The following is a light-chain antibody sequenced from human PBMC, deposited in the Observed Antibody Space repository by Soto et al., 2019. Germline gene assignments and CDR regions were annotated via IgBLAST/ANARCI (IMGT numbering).Light chain of an antibody. CDR2: KAS. Sequence: DIQMTQSPSTLSASVGDRVTITCRASQSISTWLAWYQHKPGKAPHLLIFKASDLQSGVPSRFSAVDPGKKLPLTTTTCRLDVFATNSGQHNTGNPHIFGQGTSWRSN. CDR1: QSISTW. V-gene: IGKV1-5*03. J-gene: IGKJ2*01. CDR3: QHNTGNPHI.